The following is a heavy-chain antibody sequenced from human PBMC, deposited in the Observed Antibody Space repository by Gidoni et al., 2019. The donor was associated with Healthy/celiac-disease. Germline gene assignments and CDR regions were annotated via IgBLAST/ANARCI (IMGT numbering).Heavy chain of an antibody. J-gene: IGHJ4*02. Sequence: EVQLVESGGGLLKPGGSLRLSCSASVFTFSNAWMNWVRQAPGKGLEWGGRIKSKTDGGTTDYAEPVKGRFTISRDDSKNTLYLQMNSLKTEDTAVYYCTTDMVVVITTFYDYWGQGTLVTVSS. CDR2: IKSKTDGGTT. D-gene: IGHD3-22*01. CDR3: TTDMVVVITTFYDY. CDR1: VFTFSNAW. V-gene: IGHV3-15*07.